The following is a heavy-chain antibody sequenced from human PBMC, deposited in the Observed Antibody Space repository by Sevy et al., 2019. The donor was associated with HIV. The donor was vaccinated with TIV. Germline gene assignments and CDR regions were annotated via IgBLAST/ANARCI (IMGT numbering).Heavy chain of an antibody. Sequence: GGSLRLSCAASRFTFSNYDMNWVRQAPGKGLERVSHISSSLRTMSYADSVKGRFTISRDNAKKSLYLQMNSLRAEDTAVYYCAREGGYTDQGMDVWGQGTTVTVSS. J-gene: IGHJ6*02. CDR1: RFTFSNYD. CDR2: ISSSLRTM. V-gene: IGHV3-48*01. CDR3: AREGGYTDQGMDV. D-gene: IGHD5-12*01.